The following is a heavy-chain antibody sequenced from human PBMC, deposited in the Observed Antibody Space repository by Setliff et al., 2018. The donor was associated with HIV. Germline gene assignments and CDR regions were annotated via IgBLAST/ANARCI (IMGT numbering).Heavy chain of an antibody. J-gene: IGHJ6*02. CDR3: ARILSSRGIIEAYYYAMDV. V-gene: IGHV7-4-1*02. D-gene: IGHD3-10*01. CDR2: INTKTGNP. CDR1: GYNVTVSA. Sequence: GASVKVSCKASGYNVTVSAINWVRQAPGQALEWLGWINTKTGNPTYAQGLTGQFVFSLDTSISTAYLQISSLKAEDTAVYYCARILSSRGIIEAYYYAMDVWGQGTTVTVSS.